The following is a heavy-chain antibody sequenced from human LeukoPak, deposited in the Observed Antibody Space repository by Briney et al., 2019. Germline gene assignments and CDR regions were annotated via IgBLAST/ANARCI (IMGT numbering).Heavy chain of an antibody. Sequence: IYCTGSTTYNPSLKSRVTMSADTSKNQFSLKLSSVTAADTAVYYCARSMTTVTTMDAFDIWGQGTMVTVSS. CDR3: ARSMTTVTTMDAFDI. J-gene: IGHJ3*02. D-gene: IGHD4-17*01. V-gene: IGHV4-59*01. CDR2: IYCTGST.